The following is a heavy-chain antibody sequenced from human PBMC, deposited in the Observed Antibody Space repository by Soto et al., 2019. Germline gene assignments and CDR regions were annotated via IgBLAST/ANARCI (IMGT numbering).Heavy chain of an antibody. CDR1: GGSISSYY. CDR3: ARHIYDILTGYDY. V-gene: IGHV4-59*08. CDR2: FYYSGST. D-gene: IGHD3-9*01. J-gene: IGHJ4*02. Sequence: LSLTCTVSGGSISSYYWSWIRQPPGKGLEWIGYFYYSGSTNYNPSLKSRVTMSVDTSKNQFSLKLSSVTAADTAVYYCARHIYDILTGYDYWGQGTLVTVSS.